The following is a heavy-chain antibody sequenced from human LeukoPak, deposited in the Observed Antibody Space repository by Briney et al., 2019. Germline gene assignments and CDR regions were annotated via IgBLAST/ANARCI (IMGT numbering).Heavy chain of an antibody. V-gene: IGHV3-23*01. J-gene: IGHJ3*02. D-gene: IGHD5-12*01. CDR3: AKDSWYHRLRQDAFAI. CDR1: GFTFSSYA. CDR2: ISGSGGST. Sequence: GGSLRLSCAASGFTFSSYAMSWVRQAPGKGLEGVSAISGSGGSTYYADSVKGRFTISRDNSKNTLYLQMNSLRAEDTAVYYCAKDSWYHRLRQDAFAIWGQGTMVTVSS.